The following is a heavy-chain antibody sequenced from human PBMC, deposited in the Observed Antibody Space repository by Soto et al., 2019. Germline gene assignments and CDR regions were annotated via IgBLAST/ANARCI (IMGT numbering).Heavy chain of an antibody. Sequence: DVQLVESGGGLVQPGRSLRLSCAASGFTFDDYAMHWVRQAPGKGLEWVSGISWNSGSIGYADSVKGRVTISRDNAKNSLYLQMNSLRAEDTALYYCAKDSHDYGAIDHWGQGTLVTVSS. CDR3: AKDSHDYGAIDH. CDR2: ISWNSGSI. J-gene: IGHJ4*02. V-gene: IGHV3-9*01. D-gene: IGHD4-17*01. CDR1: GFTFDDYA.